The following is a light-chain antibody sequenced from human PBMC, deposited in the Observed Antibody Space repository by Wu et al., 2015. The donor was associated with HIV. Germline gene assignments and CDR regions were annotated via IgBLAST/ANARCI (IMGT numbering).Light chain of an antibody. J-gene: IGKJ2*01. V-gene: IGKV3-20*01. Sequence: EIVLTQSPGTLSFSPGDRATLSCRASHGIDSDLAWYQQKRGQAPKLIIYGASHRASGVPDRFGGGGSGTDFTLIISRLEPEDFGLYFCQHSEFFGQGTKLDFK. CDR2: GAS. CDR3: QHSEF. CDR1: HGIDSD.